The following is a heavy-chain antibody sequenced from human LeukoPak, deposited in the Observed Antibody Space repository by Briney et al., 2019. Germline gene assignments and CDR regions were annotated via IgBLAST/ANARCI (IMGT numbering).Heavy chain of an antibody. V-gene: IGHV3-23*01. D-gene: IGHD2/OR15-2a*01. Sequence: GGSLRLSCAASGFTFSSYAMGWVRQAPGKGLEWVSSIDASGGSTYYADSVKGRFTISRDNSKNTLFLQMSSLRAEDTAVYYCAKGERKGFFLYYFDYWGQGTLVTVSS. CDR3: AKGERKGFFLYYFDY. CDR1: GFTFSSYA. CDR2: IDASGGST. J-gene: IGHJ4*02.